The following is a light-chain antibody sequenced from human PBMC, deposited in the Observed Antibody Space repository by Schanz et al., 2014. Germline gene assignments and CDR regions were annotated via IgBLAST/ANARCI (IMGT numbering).Light chain of an antibody. J-gene: IGLJ3*02. CDR1: SSNIGAGYD. CDR3: SSYTRSSTQV. V-gene: IGLV1-40*01. CDR2: GNS. Sequence: QSVLTQPPSVSGAPGQRVTISCTGSSSNIGAGYDVHWYQQLPGTAPKLLIYGNSNRPSGVSNRFSGSKSGNTASLTISGLQAEDEADYYCSSYTRSSTQVFGGGTKLTVL.